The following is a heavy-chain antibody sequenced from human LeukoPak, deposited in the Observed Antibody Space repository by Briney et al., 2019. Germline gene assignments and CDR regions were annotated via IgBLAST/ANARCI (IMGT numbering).Heavy chain of an antibody. CDR1: GGTFSSYA. CDR3: ARRGYSSGWYTEDY. J-gene: IGHJ4*02. Sequence: ASVKVSCKASGGTFSSYAISWVRQAPGQGLEWMGVIIPIFGTANYAQKFQGRVTITAYESTSTAYMELSSLRSEDTAVYYCARRGYSSGWYTEDYWGQGTLVTVSS. D-gene: IGHD6-19*01. CDR2: IIPIFGTA. V-gene: IGHV1-69*13.